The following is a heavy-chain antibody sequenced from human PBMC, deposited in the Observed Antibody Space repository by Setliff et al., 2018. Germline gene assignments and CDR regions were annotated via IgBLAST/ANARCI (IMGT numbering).Heavy chain of an antibody. J-gene: IGHJ4*02. Sequence: ASVKVSCKVSGYTLTELSMHWVRQAPGKGLEWMGGFDPEDGETIYAQKFQGRVTMTEDTSTDTAYMELSSLRSEDTAVYYCATGLPYYDSSGYHLFDYWGQGTLVTVS. CDR3: ATGLPYYDSSGYHLFDY. CDR1: GYTLTELS. CDR2: FDPEDGET. D-gene: IGHD3-22*01. V-gene: IGHV1-24*01.